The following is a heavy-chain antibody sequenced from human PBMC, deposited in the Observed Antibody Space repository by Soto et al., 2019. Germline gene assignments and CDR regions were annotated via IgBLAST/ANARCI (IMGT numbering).Heavy chain of an antibody. V-gene: IGHV1-18*01. CDR1: GYTFTSYG. D-gene: IGHD3-3*01. CDR3: AREERPFGGSIFFDY. CDR2: ISAYNGNT. J-gene: IGHJ4*02. Sequence: ASVKVSCKASGYTFTSYGISWVRQAPGQGLEWMGWISAYNGNTNYAQKLQGRVTMTTDTSTSTAYMELRSLRSDDTAVYYCAREERPFGGSIFFDYWGQGTLVTVSS.